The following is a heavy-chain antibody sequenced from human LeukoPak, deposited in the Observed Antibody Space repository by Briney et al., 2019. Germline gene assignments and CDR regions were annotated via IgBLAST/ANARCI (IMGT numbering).Heavy chain of an antibody. CDR1: GLNFSSYN. J-gene: IGHJ4*02. D-gene: IGHD1-1*01. Sequence: GGSLRLSCAASGLNFSSYNMNWVRQAPGKGLEWVSSISDSSSFIYYADSMKGRFTISRDNAKKSLYLQMSSLRAEDTAVYYCAKDRNWSPDYWGQGTLVTVSS. CDR2: ISDSSSFI. V-gene: IGHV3-21*01. CDR3: AKDRNWSPDY.